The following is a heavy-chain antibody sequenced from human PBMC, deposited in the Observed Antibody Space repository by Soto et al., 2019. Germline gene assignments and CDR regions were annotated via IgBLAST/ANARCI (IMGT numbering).Heavy chain of an antibody. J-gene: IGHJ6*02. D-gene: IGHD3-10*01. CDR2: ISYDGILK. V-gene: IGHV3-30*18. CDR3: AKDFRVSGGHYGSLNYYYGMDV. Sequence: GGSLRLSCAASGFTFSAFGMHWVRQAPGKGLEWVAIISYDGILKYYADSVKGRFTISRDTSKGALYLQMNSLRPEDTAVYYCAKDFRVSGGHYGSLNYYYGMDVWGQGTTVTVSS. CDR1: GFTFSAFG.